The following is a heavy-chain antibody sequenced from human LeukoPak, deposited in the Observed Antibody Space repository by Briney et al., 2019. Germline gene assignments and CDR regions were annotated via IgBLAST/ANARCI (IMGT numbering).Heavy chain of an antibody. CDR2: IKEDGSEE. V-gene: IGHV3-7*01. Sequence: GGSLRLSCAASGITVTTYAMSWVRQAPGKGLEWVATIKEDGSEEYNGDSMKGRFTISRDNAKNSLHLQMNSLRGEDTAVYYCARVRRSRPGDAFDIWGQGTMVTVSS. D-gene: IGHD6-25*01. CDR3: ARVRRSRPGDAFDI. CDR1: GITVTTYA. J-gene: IGHJ3*02.